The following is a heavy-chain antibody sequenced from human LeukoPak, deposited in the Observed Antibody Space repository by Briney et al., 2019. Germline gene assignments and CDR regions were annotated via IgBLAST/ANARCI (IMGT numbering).Heavy chain of an antibody. J-gene: IGHJ4*02. Sequence: SETLSLTCTVSGGSFSNYYWSWIRHLPGKGLEWIGYIYYTGSTTYNPSLKSRATISVDTSKNQFSLRLNSMTAADTAVYYCACTLASGTYIYWAQGTLVTVSS. CDR3: ACTLASGTYIY. CDR2: IYYTGST. V-gene: IGHV4-59*08. CDR1: GGSFSNYY. D-gene: IGHD3-10*01.